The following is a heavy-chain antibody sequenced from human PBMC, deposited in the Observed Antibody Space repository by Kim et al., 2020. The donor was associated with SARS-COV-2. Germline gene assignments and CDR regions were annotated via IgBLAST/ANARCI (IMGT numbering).Heavy chain of an antibody. V-gene: IGHV4-31*03. Sequence: SETLSLTCTVSGGSISSGGYYWSWIRQHPGKGLEWIGYIYYSGSTYYNPSLKSRVTISVDTSKNQFSLKLSSVTAADTAVYYCAREGTGSSWYEGRRDTPYNWFDPWGQGTLVTVSS. CDR2: IYYSGST. J-gene: IGHJ5*02. CDR3: AREGTGSSWYEGRRDTPYNWFDP. D-gene: IGHD6-13*01. CDR1: GGSISSGGYY.